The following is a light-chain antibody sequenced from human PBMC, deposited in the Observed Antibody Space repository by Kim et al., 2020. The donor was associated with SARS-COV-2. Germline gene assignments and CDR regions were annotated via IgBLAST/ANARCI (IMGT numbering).Light chain of an antibody. J-gene: IGLJ2*01. CDR3: NSRDSNDNVV. CDR1: SLRSYD. Sequence: ALGQTVSITCQGDSLRSYDATWYQQKPGQAPILVIYGKNNRPSGIPDRFSGSSSGNTASLTITGTQAGDEADYYCNSRDSNDNVVFGGGTQLTVL. CDR2: GKN. V-gene: IGLV3-19*01.